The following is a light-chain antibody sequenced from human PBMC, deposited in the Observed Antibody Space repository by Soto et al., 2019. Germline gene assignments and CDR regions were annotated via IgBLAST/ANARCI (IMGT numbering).Light chain of an antibody. CDR2: AAS. CDR1: QSISSY. J-gene: IGKJ4*01. CDR3: PQSYSTPRT. Sequence: DIQMTQSPSSLSASVGDRVTITCRASQSISSYLNWYQQKPGKAPKLLIYAASSLQSGVPSRFSGSGSGTDFPLTISSLQPEDFATYYCPQSYSTPRTFGGGTKVEIK. V-gene: IGKV1-39*01.